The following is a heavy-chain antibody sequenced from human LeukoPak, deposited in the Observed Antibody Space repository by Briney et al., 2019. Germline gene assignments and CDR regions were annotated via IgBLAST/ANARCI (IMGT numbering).Heavy chain of an antibody. J-gene: IGHJ4*02. CDR3: ARAGYSSGWYSTHNDY. V-gene: IGHV7-4-1*02. CDR1: GYTFTSYA. D-gene: IGHD6-19*01. Sequence: ASVKVSCKASGYTFTSYAMNWVRQAPGQGLEWMGWINTNTGNPTYAQGFTGRFVFSLDTSVSTACLQISSLKAEDTAVYYCARAGYSSGWYSTHNDYXXXGXLXTVSS. CDR2: INTNTGNP.